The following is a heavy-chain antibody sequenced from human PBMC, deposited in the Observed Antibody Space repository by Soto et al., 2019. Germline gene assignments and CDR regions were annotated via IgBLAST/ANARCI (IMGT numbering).Heavy chain of an antibody. V-gene: IGHV1-3*01. J-gene: IGHJ3*02. CDR3: ARDKIVGRYYGSGSYYKHAFDI. D-gene: IGHD3-10*01. CDR1: GYTFTSYA. CDR2: INAGNGNT. Sequence: GASVKVSCKASGYTFTSYAMHWVRQAPGQRLEWMGWINAGNGNTKYSQKFQGRVTITRDTSASTAYMELSSLRSEDTAVYYCARDKIVGRYYGSGSYYKHAFDIGGKGTMVTVSS.